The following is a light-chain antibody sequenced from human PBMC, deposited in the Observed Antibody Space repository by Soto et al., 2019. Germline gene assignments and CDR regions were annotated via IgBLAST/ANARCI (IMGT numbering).Light chain of an antibody. CDR1: QSVYNN. CDR2: GAS. Sequence: IVLTQSPGSLSLSPGERVTLSCRASQSVYNNYLAWYQQRPGQAPRTLIYGASSRATGIPDRFSASGSGTEFTLTISSLQSEDFAVYYCQKFNKWPWTFGQGTKVDIK. J-gene: IGKJ1*01. V-gene: IGKV3D-15*01. CDR3: QKFNKWPWT.